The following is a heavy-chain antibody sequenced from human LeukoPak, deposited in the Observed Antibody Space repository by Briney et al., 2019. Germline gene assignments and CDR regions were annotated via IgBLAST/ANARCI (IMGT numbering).Heavy chain of an antibody. CDR2: ISWNSGSI. V-gene: IGHV3-9*01. J-gene: IGHJ4*02. Sequence: GRSLRLSCAASGFTFDDYAMHWVRQAPGKGLEWVSSISWNSGSIGYADSVRGRFTISRDNAKNSLYLQMNSLRAEDTALYYCARDPYSSGSYYFGYWGRGTLVTVSS. D-gene: IGHD3-10*01. CDR3: ARDPYSSGSYYFGY. CDR1: GFTFDDYA.